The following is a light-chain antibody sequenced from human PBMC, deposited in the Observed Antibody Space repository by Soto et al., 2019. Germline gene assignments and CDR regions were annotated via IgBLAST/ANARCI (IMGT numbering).Light chain of an antibody. CDR2: KAS. J-gene: IGKJ4*01. V-gene: IGKV1-5*03. Sequence: DIQMTQSPSTLSASVGDRVTITCRASQSISSWLAWYQQKPGKAPNLLIYKASSLESGVPSRFSGSGSGTEFTLTISSLQPDDFATYYCQQYNSYPRTFGGGTKVAIK. CDR3: QQYNSYPRT. CDR1: QSISSW.